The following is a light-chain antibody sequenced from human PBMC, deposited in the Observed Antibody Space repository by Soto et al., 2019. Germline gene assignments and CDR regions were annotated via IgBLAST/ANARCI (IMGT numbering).Light chain of an antibody. CDR1: SSNIGAGHD. Sequence: QAVVTQPPSVSGAPGQRVTIYCTGSSSNIGAGHDVHWYQQLPGTAPKLLIYGNRYRPSGVPDRFSASKSGTSASLAITGLQAEDEASYHCQSYDSNLSGVVFGGGTKLTVL. V-gene: IGLV1-40*01. CDR2: GNR. CDR3: QSYDSNLSGVV. J-gene: IGLJ2*01.